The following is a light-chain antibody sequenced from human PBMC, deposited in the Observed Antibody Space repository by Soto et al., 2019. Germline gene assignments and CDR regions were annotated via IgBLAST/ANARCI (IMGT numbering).Light chain of an antibody. V-gene: IGLV1-44*01. J-gene: IGLJ3*02. CDR2: GDN. CDR1: SSNIGSNS. Sequence: QSVLIQPPSVSGTPGQRVIISCSGSSSNIGSNSANCYQQLPGTAPGLLIYGDNTRPSGGPDRFSGSKSGTSASLAISGLQAGDEADYYCASWDERLKGGVFGGGTKLTVL. CDR3: ASWDERLKGGV.